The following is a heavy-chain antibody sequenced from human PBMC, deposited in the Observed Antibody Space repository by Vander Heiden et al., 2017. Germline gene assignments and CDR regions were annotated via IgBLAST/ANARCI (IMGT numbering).Heavy chain of an antibody. V-gene: IGHV3-23*01. D-gene: IGHD3-16*01. J-gene: IGHJ4*02. Sequence: DVQLLESGGGLVQPGGSLRLSCAASGFPFRAYAMSWVRQAPGKGLEWVSLIADDGGNTYYADSVKGRFTISRDNSKSTLYLQMNSLRAEDTGVYYCAKALGGVLPLSRSSDYWGQGTQVTVSS. CDR1: GFPFRAYA. CDR3: AKALGGVLPLSRSSDY. CDR2: IADDGGNT.